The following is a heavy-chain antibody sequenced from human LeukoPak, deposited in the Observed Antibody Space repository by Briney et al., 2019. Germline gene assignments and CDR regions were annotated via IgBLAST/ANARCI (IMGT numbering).Heavy chain of an antibody. V-gene: IGHV3-11*01. D-gene: IGHD6-13*01. CDR1: GFTFSDYY. Sequence: PGGSLRLSCVASGFTFSDYYMSWIRQAPGKGLEWVSYISSSGSTIYYADSVKGRFTISRDNAKTSLYLQMNSLRAEDTAVYYCARIGASSWYEDYWGQGTLVTVSS. J-gene: IGHJ4*02. CDR3: ARIGASSWYEDY. CDR2: ISSSGSTI.